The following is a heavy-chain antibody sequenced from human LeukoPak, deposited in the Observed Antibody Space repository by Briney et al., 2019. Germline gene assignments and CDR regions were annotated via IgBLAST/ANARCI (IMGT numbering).Heavy chain of an antibody. J-gene: IGHJ4*02. Sequence: SETLSLTFTVSGGSISSYYWSWIRQPAGQGLESIGHISTSGSTNYNPSLKSRVTMSVDTSKNQFSLKLSSVTAADTAVYYCARVRYSDSSVLTRKRSYYFDYCGQGTLVTVSS. CDR1: GGSISSYY. CDR2: ISTSGST. V-gene: IGHV4-4*07. D-gene: IGHD3-22*01. CDR3: ARVRYSDSSVLTRKRSYYFDY.